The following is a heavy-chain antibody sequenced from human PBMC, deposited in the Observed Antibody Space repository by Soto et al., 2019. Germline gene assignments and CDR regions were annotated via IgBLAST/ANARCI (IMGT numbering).Heavy chain of an antibody. CDR3: ARGYCGGDCYLPDY. D-gene: IGHD2-21*02. V-gene: IGHV4-61*01. Sequence: SETLSLTCTVSGGSVSIGSYYWSCIRQPPGRGLEWIGYIYYSGSTNYNPSLKSRVTISVDTSKNQFSLKLSSVTAADTAVYYCARGYCGGDCYLPDYWGQGTLVTSPQ. J-gene: IGHJ4*02. CDR1: GGSVSIGSYY. CDR2: IYYSGST.